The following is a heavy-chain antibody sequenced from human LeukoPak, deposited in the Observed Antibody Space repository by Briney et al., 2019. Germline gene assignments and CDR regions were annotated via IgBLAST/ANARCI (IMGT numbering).Heavy chain of an antibody. CDR1: GSSINTPYY. J-gene: IGHJ6*03. V-gene: IGHV4-38-2*02. CDR2: IFHGVTT. Sequence: SETLSLTCTVSGSSINTPYYWAWIRQPPGEGLEWIGNIFHGVTTFYNPSLKSRVTISVDTSKNQFSLKLSSVTAADTAVYYCARESGTMVPGAGYYYYMDVWGKGTTVTVSS. D-gene: IGHD3-10*01. CDR3: ARESGTMVPGAGYYYYMDV.